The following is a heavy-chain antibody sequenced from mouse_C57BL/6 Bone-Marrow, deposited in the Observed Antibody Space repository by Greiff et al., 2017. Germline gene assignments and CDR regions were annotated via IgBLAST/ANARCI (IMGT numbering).Heavy chain of an antibody. CDR1: GYTFTSYG. D-gene: IGHD1-1*02. J-gene: IGHJ3*01. CDR2: IYPRSGNT. Sequence: VHLVESGAELARPGASVKLSCKASGYTFTSYGISWVKQRTGQGLEWIGEIYPRSGNTYYNEKFKGKATLTADKSSSTAYMELRSLTSEDSAVYFCVWSAWFAYWGQGTLVTVSA. CDR3: VWSAWFAY. V-gene: IGHV1-81*01.